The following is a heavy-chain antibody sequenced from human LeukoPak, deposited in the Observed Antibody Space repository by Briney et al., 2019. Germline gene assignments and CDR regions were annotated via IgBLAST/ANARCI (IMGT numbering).Heavy chain of an antibody. V-gene: IGHV4-59*08. D-gene: IGHD3-10*01. CDR2: IYYSGST. CDR1: GGSISSYY. J-gene: IGHJ6*03. CDR3: ARGREEWFGESEQYYYYYYMDV. Sequence: SETLSLTCTVSGGSISSYYWSWIRQPPGKGLEWIGYIYYSGSTNYNPSLKSRVTISVDTSKNQFSLKLSSVTAADTAVYYCARGREEWFGESEQYYYYYYMDVWGKGTTVTISS.